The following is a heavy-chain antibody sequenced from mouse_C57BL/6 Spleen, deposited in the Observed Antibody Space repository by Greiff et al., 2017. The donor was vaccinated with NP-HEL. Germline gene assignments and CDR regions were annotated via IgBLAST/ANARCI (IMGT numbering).Heavy chain of an antibody. J-gene: IGHJ1*03. CDR2: INPNNGGT. V-gene: IGHV1-26*01. D-gene: IGHD2-3*01. Sequence: VQLQQSGPELVKPGASVKISCKASGYTFTDYYMNWVKQSHGKSLEWIGDINPNNGGTSYNQKFKGKATLTVDKSSSTAYMELRSLTSEDSAVYYCARGYDGYYSYFDVWGTGTTVTVSS. CDR3: ARGYDGYYSYFDV. CDR1: GYTFTDYY.